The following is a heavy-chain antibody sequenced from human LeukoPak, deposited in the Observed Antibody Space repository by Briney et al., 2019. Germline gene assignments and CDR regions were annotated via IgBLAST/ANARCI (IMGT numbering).Heavy chain of an antibody. J-gene: IGHJ6*02. CDR3: ARGNLGLLWFGESQDGMDV. Sequence: SETLSLICTVSGGSISSGGYYWSWIRQHPGKGLEWIGYIYYSGSTYYNPSLKSRVTISVDTSKNQFSLKLSSVTAADTAVYYCARGNLGLLWFGESQDGMDVWGQGTTVTVSS. CDR2: IYYSGST. D-gene: IGHD3-10*01. V-gene: IGHV4-31*03. CDR1: GGSISSGGYY.